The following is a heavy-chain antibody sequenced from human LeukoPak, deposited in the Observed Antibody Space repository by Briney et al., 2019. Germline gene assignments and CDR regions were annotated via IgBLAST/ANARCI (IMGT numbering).Heavy chain of an antibody. CDR2: LYSDGNT. CDR1: GFTVITND. CDR3: ARGVEPLAANTLAY. J-gene: IGHJ4*02. Sequence: GGSLRLSCAASGFTVITNDMTWVRQAPWKGLEWVSVLYSDGNTKYADSVQGRFTISRDNSKNTLYLEMNSLSPDDTAVYYCARGVEPLAANTLAYWGQGTLVTVSS. D-gene: IGHD1-14*01. V-gene: IGHV3-53*01.